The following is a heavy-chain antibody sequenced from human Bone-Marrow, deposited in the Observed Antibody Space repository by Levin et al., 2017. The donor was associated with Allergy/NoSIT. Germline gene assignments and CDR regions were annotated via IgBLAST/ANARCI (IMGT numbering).Heavy chain of an antibody. CDR1: GGSISSYY. CDR2: IYTSGST. Sequence: SQTLSLTCTVSGGSISSYYWSWIRQPAGKGLEWIGRIYTSGSTNYNPSLKSRVTMSVDTSKNQFSLKLSSVTAADTAVYYCAGGVVDTAMVTLDYWGQGTLVTVSS. D-gene: IGHD5-18*01. J-gene: IGHJ4*02. V-gene: IGHV4-4*07. CDR3: AGGVVDTAMVTLDY.